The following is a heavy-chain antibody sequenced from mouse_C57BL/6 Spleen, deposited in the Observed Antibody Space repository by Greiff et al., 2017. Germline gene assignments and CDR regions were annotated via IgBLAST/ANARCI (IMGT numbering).Heavy chain of an antibody. Sequence: EVQLQESGPELVKPGASVKIPCKASGYTFPDYNMDWVKKSHGKSLEWIGDINPNNGGTIYNQKFKGKATLTVDKSSSTAYMELRSLTSEDTAVYYCASSDSSGLWFAYWGQGTLVTVSA. CDR2: INPNNGGT. D-gene: IGHD3-2*02. CDR1: GYTFPDYN. CDR3: ASSDSSGLWFAY. V-gene: IGHV1-18*01. J-gene: IGHJ3*01.